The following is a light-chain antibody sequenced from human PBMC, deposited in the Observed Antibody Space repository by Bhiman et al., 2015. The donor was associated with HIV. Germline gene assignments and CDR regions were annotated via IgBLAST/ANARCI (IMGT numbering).Light chain of an antibody. J-gene: IGLJ1*01. CDR2: RNN. Sequence: QSVLTQPPSASGTPGQRVTISCSGSSSNIGTNTVNWYQQLPGTAPKLLIYRNNQRPSGVPDRFSGSKSGTSASLAISGLQAEDEADYYCCSYATSSTSLYVFGTGAKVTVL. CDR3: CSYATSSTSLYV. V-gene: IGLV1-44*01. CDR1: SSNIGTNT.